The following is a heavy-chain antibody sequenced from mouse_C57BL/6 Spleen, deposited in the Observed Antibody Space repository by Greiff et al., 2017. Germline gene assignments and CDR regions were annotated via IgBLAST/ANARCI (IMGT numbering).Heavy chain of an antibody. CDR2: IRNKANGYTT. D-gene: IGHD1-1*01. Sequence: DVQLQESGGGLVQPGGSLSLSCAASGFTFTDYYMSWVRQPPGKALEWLGFIRNKANGYTTEYSASVQGRFTISRDNSQSILYLQMNSLRAEDSATYYCASDYYGSYFDDWGQGTTLTVSS. CDR3: ASDYYGSYFDD. V-gene: IGHV7-3*01. J-gene: IGHJ2*01. CDR1: GFTFTDYY.